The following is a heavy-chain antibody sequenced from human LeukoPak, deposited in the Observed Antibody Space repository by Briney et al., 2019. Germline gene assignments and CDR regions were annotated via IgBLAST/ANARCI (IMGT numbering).Heavy chain of an antibody. CDR2: ISGSGSGT. CDR3: AKGPSGTYPEWHWFDP. Sequence: GGSLRLSCAVSGFTFSSYAMSWVLQAPGKGLEWVSAISGSGSGTYYADSVKGRFTISRDNSKNTLYLQMNSLRAEDTAVYYCAKGPSGTYPEWHWFDPWGQGTLVTVSS. J-gene: IGHJ5*02. CDR1: GFTFSSYA. D-gene: IGHD1-26*01. V-gene: IGHV3-23*01.